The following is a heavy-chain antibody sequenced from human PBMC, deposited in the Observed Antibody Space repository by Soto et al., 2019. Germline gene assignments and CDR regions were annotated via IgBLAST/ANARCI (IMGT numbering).Heavy chain of an antibody. V-gene: IGHV4-39*01. CDR2: IYYSGSA. CDR3: ARRGTMVRGVTITSYYLDF. CDR1: RGSITSTSYY. D-gene: IGHD3-10*01. Sequence: SETLSLTCTVSRGSITSTSYYWAWIRQPPGKGLECIGAIYYSGSAYYNPSLKSRVTISVDTSKNQFSLKLSSVTAADTAVYYCARRGTMVRGVTITSYYLDFWGQGALVTVSS. J-gene: IGHJ4*02.